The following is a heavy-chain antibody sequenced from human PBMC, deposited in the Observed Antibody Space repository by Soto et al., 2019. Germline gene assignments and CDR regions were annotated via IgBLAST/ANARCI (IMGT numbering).Heavy chain of an antibody. Sequence: EVQLLESGGGLVQPGGSLRLSCAASGFTFSSYAMSWVRQAPGKGLEWVSAISGSGGSTYYADSVKGLFTISRDNSKNPLYLQMNSLRAEDTAVYYCAKDRTGYSSGWFDYWGQGTLVTVSS. D-gene: IGHD6-19*01. J-gene: IGHJ4*02. CDR2: ISGSGGST. CDR3: AKDRTGYSSGWFDY. CDR1: GFTFSSYA. V-gene: IGHV3-23*01.